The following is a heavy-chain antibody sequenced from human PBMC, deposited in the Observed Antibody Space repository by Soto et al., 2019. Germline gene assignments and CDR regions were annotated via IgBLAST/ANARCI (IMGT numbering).Heavy chain of an antibody. V-gene: IGHV3-30*03. Sequence: QVQLVESGGGVVQPGRSLRLSCAASGFTFSNYGMHWVRQAPGKGLEWVAVISYDGRKEYYADSVKGRLTISRDISKKTLYLQMDSLRVEDTAVYFCARPKGGDNGYDFMFDYWGQGALVTVSS. CDR3: ARPKGGDNGYDFMFDY. CDR2: ISYDGRKE. D-gene: IGHD5-12*01. J-gene: IGHJ4*02. CDR1: GFTFSNYG.